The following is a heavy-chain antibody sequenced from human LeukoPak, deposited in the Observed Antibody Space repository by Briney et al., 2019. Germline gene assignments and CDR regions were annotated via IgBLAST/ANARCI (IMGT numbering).Heavy chain of an antibody. Sequence: SETLSLTCAVYGGSFSGYYWSWIRQPPGKGLEWIGEINHSGSTNYNPSLKSRVTISVDTSKNQFSLKLSSVTAADTAVYYCARWARLYYYDSSGYSPKGYFDYWGQGTLVTVSS. J-gene: IGHJ4*02. CDR2: INHSGST. V-gene: IGHV4-34*01. D-gene: IGHD3-22*01. CDR3: ARWARLYYYDSSGYSPKGYFDY. CDR1: GGSFSGYY.